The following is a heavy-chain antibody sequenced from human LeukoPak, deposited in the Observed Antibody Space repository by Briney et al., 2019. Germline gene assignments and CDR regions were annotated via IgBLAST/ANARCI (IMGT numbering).Heavy chain of an antibody. Sequence: SSETLSLTCTVSGGSISSYYWSWIRQPAGKGLEWIGRIYTSGSTNYNPSLKSRVTMSVDTSKNQFSLKLSSVTAADTAVYYCARDLAYCGGDCYSDYWGQGTLVTVSS. CDR2: IYTSGST. CDR1: GGSISSYY. D-gene: IGHD2-21*02. J-gene: IGHJ4*02. V-gene: IGHV4-4*07. CDR3: ARDLAYCGGDCYSDY.